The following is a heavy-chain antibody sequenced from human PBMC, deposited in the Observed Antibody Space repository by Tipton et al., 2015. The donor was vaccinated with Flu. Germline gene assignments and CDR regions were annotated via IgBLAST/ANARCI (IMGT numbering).Heavy chain of an antibody. J-gene: IGHJ5*01. Sequence: TLSLTCAVSGYSIGSRYFWGWIRQPPGKGLEWIDNIGHTGNTYHNPSLKSRVRLSVDTSKNQFSLKLSSVTAADTVVYYCARPDYSNYVLEPKNWLDSWGQRTLVTVSS. V-gene: IGHV4-38-2*01. CDR2: IGHTGNT. D-gene: IGHD4-11*01. CDR1: GYSIGSRYF. CDR3: ARPDYSNYVLEPKNWLDS.